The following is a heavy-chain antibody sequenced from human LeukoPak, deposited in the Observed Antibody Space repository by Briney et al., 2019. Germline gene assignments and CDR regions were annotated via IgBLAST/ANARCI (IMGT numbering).Heavy chain of an antibody. Sequence: PGGSLRLSCAASGFSFTKYAMSWVRQAPARGPEWVSSIRGGGGTFYSDSVKGRFTLSRDDSMNTVYLQLNNLRVEDTAIYFCAKANWVSNADAVWWGQGTQVTVSS. D-gene: IGHD1-1*01. V-gene: IGHV3-23*01. CDR2: IRGGGGT. CDR1: GFSFTKYA. CDR3: AKANWVSNADAVW. J-gene: IGHJ4*02.